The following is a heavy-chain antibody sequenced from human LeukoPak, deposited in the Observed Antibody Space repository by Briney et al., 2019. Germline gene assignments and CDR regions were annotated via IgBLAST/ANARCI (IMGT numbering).Heavy chain of an antibody. J-gene: IGHJ4*02. CDR3: AKPPGTHYYDTSGYYFEC. CDR1: GFSFDDYA. Sequence: GRSLRLSCAASGFSFDDYAMHWVRQGPGKGLEWVAGINWNSGSVGYADSVRGRFTISRDNAKNSLYLQMSSLREEDTAFYYCAKPPGTHYYDTSGYYFECWGQGTLVTVSS. V-gene: IGHV3-9*01. D-gene: IGHD3-22*01. CDR2: INWNSGSV.